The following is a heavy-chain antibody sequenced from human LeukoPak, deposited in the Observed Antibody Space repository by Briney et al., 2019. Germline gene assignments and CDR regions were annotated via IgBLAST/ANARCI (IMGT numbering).Heavy chain of an antibody. CDR3: ASTQSGYYYVVDY. J-gene: IGHJ4*02. V-gene: IGHV4-34*01. CDR1: GGSFSGYY. CDR2: INHSGSA. Sequence: PSETLSLTCAVYGGSFSGYYWSWIRQPPGKGLEWIGEINHSGSANYNPSLKSRVTISVDRSKNQFSLKLSSVPAADTAVYYCASTQSGYYYVVDYWGQGTLVTVSS. D-gene: IGHD3-22*01.